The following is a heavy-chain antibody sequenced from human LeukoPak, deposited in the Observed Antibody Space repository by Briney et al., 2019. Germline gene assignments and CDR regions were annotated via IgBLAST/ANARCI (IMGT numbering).Heavy chain of an antibody. J-gene: IGHJ4*02. CDR3: VRDGHAYNFDF. V-gene: IGHV3-74*01. Sequence: GGSLRLSCATSGFTLSLAWMHWVRQAPGKGLEWVSRIKYDGSYTNYADSVKGRFTISRDNARNTLSLHMISLRAEDAAVYFCVRDGHAYNFDFWGQGVLVTVSS. CDR2: IKYDGSYT. CDR1: GFTLSLAW. D-gene: IGHD5-24*01.